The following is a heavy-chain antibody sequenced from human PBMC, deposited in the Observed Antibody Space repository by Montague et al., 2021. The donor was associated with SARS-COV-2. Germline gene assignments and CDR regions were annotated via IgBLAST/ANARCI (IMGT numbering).Heavy chain of an antibody. D-gene: IGHD2-2*01. CDR2: INHSGST. V-gene: IGHV4-34*01. J-gene: IGHJ4*02. CDR1: GGSFSGYY. CDR3: ASVSDSGYAFDY. Sequence: SETLSLTCAVYGGSFSGYYWSWIRQPPGKGLEWIGEINHSGSTNXXPSLKSRVTISVDTSKNQSSLKLSSVTAADTAVYYCASVSDSGYAFDYWGQGTLVTVSS.